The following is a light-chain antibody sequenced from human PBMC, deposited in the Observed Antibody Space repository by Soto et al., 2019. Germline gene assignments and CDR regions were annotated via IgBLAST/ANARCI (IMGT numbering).Light chain of an antibody. CDR2: RNN. CDR1: SSNIGSNY. CDR3: GGWDDSLSGPV. Sequence: QSVLTQPPSASGTPGQRVNISCSGSSSNIGSNYVYWYRQFPGTAPKLLIQRNNQRPSGVPARFSGSKSGTSASLAIRRLRSEDEADYYCGGWDDSLSGPVFGGGTKLTVL. J-gene: IGLJ2*01. V-gene: IGLV1-47*01.